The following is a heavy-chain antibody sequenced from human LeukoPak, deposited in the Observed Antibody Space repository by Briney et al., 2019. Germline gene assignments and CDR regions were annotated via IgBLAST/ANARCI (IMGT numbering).Heavy chain of an antibody. Sequence: GASVKVSCKPSGHTFIGYYLHWVGQAPGQGLEWEGWINPTSGATNYAQKFQHRVTMTTDTPINTPYMELSKLTAEDTAVYYCARLVGLSTPASYWGQGTLVIVSS. CDR2: INPTSGAT. CDR1: GHTFIGYY. J-gene: IGHJ4*02. V-gene: IGHV1-2*02. CDR3: ARLVGLSTPASY. D-gene: IGHD5/OR15-5a*01.